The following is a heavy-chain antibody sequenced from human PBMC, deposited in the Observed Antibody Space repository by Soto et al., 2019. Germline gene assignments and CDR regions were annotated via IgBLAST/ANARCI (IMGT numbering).Heavy chain of an antibody. D-gene: IGHD2-2*01. CDR3: AKRGDGSSTTSPDPFDS. V-gene: IGHV3-23*01. CDR2: ISGSGGST. CDR1: GFTFSSYA. Sequence: GGSLRLSCAASGFTFSSYAMSWVRQAPGKGLEWVSAISGSGGSTYYADSVKGRFTISRDNSKNTLYLQMNSLRAEDTAVYYCAKRGDGSSTTSPDPFDSRGKGPRVTV. J-gene: IGHJ4*02.